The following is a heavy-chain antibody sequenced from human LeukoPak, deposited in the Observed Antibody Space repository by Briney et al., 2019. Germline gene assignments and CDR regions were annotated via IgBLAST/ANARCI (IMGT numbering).Heavy chain of an antibody. J-gene: IGHJ5*02. CDR1: GFTFSSYA. CDR2: IYYSGST. Sequence: PGGSLGLSCAASGFTFSSYAMHWVRQPPGKGLEWIGSIYYSGSTYYNPSLKSRVTISLDTSKNQFSLKLSSVTAADTAVYYCAREWRRAVAGNWFDPWGQGTLVTVSS. CDR3: AREWRRAVAGNWFDP. V-gene: IGHV4-39*07. D-gene: IGHD6-19*01.